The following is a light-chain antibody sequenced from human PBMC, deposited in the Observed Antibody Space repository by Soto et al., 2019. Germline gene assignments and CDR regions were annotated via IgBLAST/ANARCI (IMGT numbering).Light chain of an antibody. V-gene: IGKV3-20*01. J-gene: IGKJ3*01. Sequence: DTVLTQSPGTLSLSPGERVTLSCRASQSVRSSFLAWYQQKPGQAPRLLIYGASSRATGIPDRFSGSGSGTDFTLTISRLEPEDSAVYYCQQYSNSPLTFGPGTKVDIK. CDR1: QSVRSSF. CDR2: GAS. CDR3: QQYSNSPLT.